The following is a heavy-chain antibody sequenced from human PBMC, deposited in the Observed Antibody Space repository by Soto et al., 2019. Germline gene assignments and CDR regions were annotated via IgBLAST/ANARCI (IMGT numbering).Heavy chain of an antibody. D-gene: IGHD3-3*01. V-gene: IGHV3-30*18. CDR3: AKVGLRFLEKYYFDY. Sequence: GGSLRLSCAASGFTFSSYGMHWVRQAPGKGLEWVAVISYDGSNKYYADSVKGRFTISRDNSKNTLYLQMNSLRAEDTAVYYCAKVGLRFLEKYYFDYWGQGTLVTVSS. CDR2: ISYDGSNK. J-gene: IGHJ4*02. CDR1: GFTFSSYG.